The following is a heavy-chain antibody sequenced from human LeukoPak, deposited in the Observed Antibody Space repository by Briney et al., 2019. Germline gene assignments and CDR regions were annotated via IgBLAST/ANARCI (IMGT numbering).Heavy chain of an antibody. Sequence: GGSLRLSCAASGFTFSNYSMNWVRQDPGTAMEWVGRIKTKTDGETTDYAAPVKGRFTISRDDSKNTLSLQMNSLKTEETAVYYCTTTYAPGVAVAGTDYWGQETLVTVSS. CDR1: GFTFSNYS. CDR3: TTTYAPGVAVAGTDY. J-gene: IGHJ4*02. D-gene: IGHD6-19*01. CDR2: IKTKTDGETT. V-gene: IGHV3-15*01.